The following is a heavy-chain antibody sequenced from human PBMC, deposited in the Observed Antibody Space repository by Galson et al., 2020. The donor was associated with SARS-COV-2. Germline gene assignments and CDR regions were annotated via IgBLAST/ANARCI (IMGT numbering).Heavy chain of an antibody. CDR3: ARGRAVTTFYYYYGMDV. D-gene: IGHD4-17*01. V-gene: IGHV4-34*01. CDR2: IKHSGST. Sequence: SETLSLTCAVYGGSFSGSYWSWIRQPPGTGLEWLGEIKHSGSTTYNPSLKSRVTISVDTSKNQFSLKLSSVTAADTAVYYCARGRAVTTFYYYYGMDVWGQGTTVTVSS. J-gene: IGHJ6*02. CDR1: GGSFSGSY.